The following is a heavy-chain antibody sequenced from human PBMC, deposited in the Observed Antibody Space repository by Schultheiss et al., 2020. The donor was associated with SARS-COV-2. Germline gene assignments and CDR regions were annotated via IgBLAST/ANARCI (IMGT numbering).Heavy chain of an antibody. J-gene: IGHJ3*02. Sequence: GGSLRLSCSASGFTFSSYAMHWVLQAPGKGLEYVSAISSNGGSTYYADSVKGRFTISRDNSKNTLYLQMSSLRAEDTAVYYCVKAAPDSSGYYYAFDIWGQGTMVTVSS. CDR2: ISSNGGST. CDR1: GFTFSSYA. CDR3: VKAAPDSSGYYYAFDI. V-gene: IGHV3-64D*06. D-gene: IGHD3-22*01.